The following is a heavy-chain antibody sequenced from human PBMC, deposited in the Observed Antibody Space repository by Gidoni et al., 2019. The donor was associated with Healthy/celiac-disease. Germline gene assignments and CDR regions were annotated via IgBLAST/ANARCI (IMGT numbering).Heavy chain of an antibody. Sequence: EVQLVESGGGLVQHGGSLRLSCAAAGFTFSSYSMTGVGQAPGKGLEWVLYISSSSSTIYYADSVKGRFTISRDNAKNSLYLQMNSLRDEDTAVYYCAREGDYGDYAGDEYFQHWGQGTLVTVSS. J-gene: IGHJ1*01. CDR3: AREGDYGDYAGDEYFQH. V-gene: IGHV3-48*02. CDR1: GFTFSSYS. CDR2: ISSSSSTI. D-gene: IGHD4-17*01.